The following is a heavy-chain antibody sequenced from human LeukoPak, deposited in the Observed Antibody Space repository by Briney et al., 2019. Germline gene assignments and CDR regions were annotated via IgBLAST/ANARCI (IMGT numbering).Heavy chain of an antibody. V-gene: IGHV3-9*01. CDR1: GFTLVIYA. CDR3: AKDIGYGGNYAYYYYGMDV. D-gene: IGHD4-17*01. CDR2: IIWNSGSI. Sequence: GGSLRPSCPPSGFTLVIYAMPWVRQPPGKGLEWVSGIIWNSGSIGYADSVKGRFTISRDNAKNSLYLQMNSLRAEDTALYYCAKDIGYGGNYAYYYYGMDVWGQGTTVTVSS. J-gene: IGHJ6*02.